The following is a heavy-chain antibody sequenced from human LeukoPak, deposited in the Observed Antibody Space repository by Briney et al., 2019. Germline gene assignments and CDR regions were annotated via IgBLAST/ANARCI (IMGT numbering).Heavy chain of an antibody. CDR3: ARVGRGYCSGTSCFGLDY. V-gene: IGHV3-7*01. D-gene: IGHD2-2*01. Sequence: GGSLRLSYAASDFTFNSYWMTWVRQTPGKGLEWVANIKQDGSEKYYVDSVKGRFTISRDNAKNSLYLQMNSLRAEDTAVYYCARVGRGYCSGTSCFGLDYWGQGTLVTVSS. J-gene: IGHJ4*02. CDR1: DFTFNSYW. CDR2: IKQDGSEK.